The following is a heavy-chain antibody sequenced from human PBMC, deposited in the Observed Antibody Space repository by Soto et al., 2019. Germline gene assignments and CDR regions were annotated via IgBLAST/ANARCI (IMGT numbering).Heavy chain of an antibody. D-gene: IGHD3-10*01. Sequence: RASVKVSFKAFVCTFSSYAISWLRQAPGQGLEWMGGIIPIFGTANYAQKFQGRVTITADESTSTAYMELSSLRSEDTAVYYCAARSTMRSDYWGQGTLVTVSS. V-gene: IGHV1-69*13. CDR2: IIPIFGTA. CDR1: VCTFSSYA. CDR3: AARSTMRSDY. J-gene: IGHJ4*02.